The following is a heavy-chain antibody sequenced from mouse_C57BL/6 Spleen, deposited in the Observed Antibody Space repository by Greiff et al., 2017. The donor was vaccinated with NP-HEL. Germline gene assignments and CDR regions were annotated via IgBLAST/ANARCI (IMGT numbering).Heavy chain of an antibody. CDR2: INPGSGGT. V-gene: IGHV1-54*01. Sequence: QVQLQQSGAELVRPGTSVKVSCKASGYAFTNYLIEWVKQRPGQGLEWIGVINPGSGGTNYNEKFKGKATLTADKSSSTAYMQLSSLTSEDSAVYFCARYRDYDEGFAYWGQGTLVTVSA. CDR1: GYAFTNYL. J-gene: IGHJ3*01. D-gene: IGHD2-4*01. CDR3: ARYRDYDEGFAY.